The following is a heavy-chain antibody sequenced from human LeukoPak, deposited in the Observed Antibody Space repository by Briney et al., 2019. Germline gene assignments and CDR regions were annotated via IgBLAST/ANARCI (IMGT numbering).Heavy chain of an antibody. J-gene: IGHJ5*02. V-gene: IGHV4-34*01. CDR1: GGPFSGYY. CDR2: IDHSGST. Sequence: SETLSLTCAVYGGPFSGYYWSWIRQPPEKGLEWIGEIDHSGSTNYNPSLKSRVTISVDTSKKQFSLKLTSVTAADTAVYYCARDWAIAAAGTVWFDPWGQGTLVTVSS. CDR3: ARDWAIAAAGTVWFDP. D-gene: IGHD6-13*01.